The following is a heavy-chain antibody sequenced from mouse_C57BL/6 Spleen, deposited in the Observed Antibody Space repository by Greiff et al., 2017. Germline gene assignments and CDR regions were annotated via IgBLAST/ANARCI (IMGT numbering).Heavy chain of an antibody. D-gene: IGHD2-4*01. CDR1: GYTFTSYW. CDR2: FDPSASYT. CDR3: ASYCEYDGFAY. V-gene: IGHV1-69*01. Sequence: QVQLQQPGAELVMPGASVKLSCKASGYTFTSYWMHWVKQRPGPGLAWIGEFDPSASYTNYNQKFTGKATLTVDKSSSTAYMQLSSLTSEDSAVYNCASYCEYDGFAYWGQGTLVTVSA. J-gene: IGHJ3*01.